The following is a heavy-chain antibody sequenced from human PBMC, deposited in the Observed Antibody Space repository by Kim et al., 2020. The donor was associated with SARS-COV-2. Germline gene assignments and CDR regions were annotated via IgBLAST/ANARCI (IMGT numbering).Heavy chain of an antibody. D-gene: IGHD6-19*01. CDR1: GYTFTGYY. J-gene: IGHJ4*02. CDR2: INPNSGGT. V-gene: IGHV1-2*06. CDR3: ARVPYSSGWYDLSGDYYFDY. Sequence: ASVKVSCKASGYTFTGYYMHWVRQAPGQGLEWMGRINPNSGGTNYAQKFQGRVTMTRDTSISTAYMELSRLRSDDTAVYYCARVPYSSGWYDLSGDYYFDYWGQGTLVTVSS.